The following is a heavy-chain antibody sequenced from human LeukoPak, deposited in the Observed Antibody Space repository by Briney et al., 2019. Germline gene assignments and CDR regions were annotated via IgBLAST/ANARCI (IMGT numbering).Heavy chain of an antibody. J-gene: IGHJ6*02. V-gene: IGHV1-2*02. CDR3: AAGYCSSTSCYGVRGYYYYGMDV. CDR2: INPNSGGT. Sequence: VASVKVSCKASGYTFTGYYMHWVRQAPGQGLEWMGWINPNSGGTNYAQKFQGRVTMTRDTSISTAYMELSRLRSDDTAVYYCAAGYCSSTSCYGVRGYYYYGMDVWGQGTTVTVSS. D-gene: IGHD2-2*01. CDR1: GYTFTGYY.